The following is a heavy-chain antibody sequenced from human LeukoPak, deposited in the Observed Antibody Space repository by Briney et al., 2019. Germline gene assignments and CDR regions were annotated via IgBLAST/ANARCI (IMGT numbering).Heavy chain of an antibody. V-gene: IGHV3-66*01. CDR2: IYSGGST. J-gene: IGHJ3*02. CDR3: ARLRLYDSSGPGYFDI. D-gene: IGHD3-22*01. Sequence: GGSLRLSCAASGFTVSSNYMTWVRQAPGKGLEWVSVIYSGGSTYYADSVKDRFTISRDNSKNTVYLQMNSLRAEDTAVYYCARLRLYDSSGPGYFDIWGQGTMVTVSS. CDR1: GFTVSSNY.